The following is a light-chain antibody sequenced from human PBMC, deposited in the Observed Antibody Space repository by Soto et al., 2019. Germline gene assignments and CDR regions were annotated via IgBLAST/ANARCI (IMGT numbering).Light chain of an antibody. CDR1: RSDVGGYNY. V-gene: IGLV2-14*01. J-gene: IGLJ1*01. CDR3: SSYTSGSTYV. CDR2: EVS. Sequence: QSVLAQPASVSGSPGQSITVSCTGTRSDVGGYNYVSWYQQHPGKAPKLIIYEVSNRPSGVSNRFSGSKSGNTASLTISGLQAEDEADYYCSSYTSGSTYVFGTGTKVTVL.